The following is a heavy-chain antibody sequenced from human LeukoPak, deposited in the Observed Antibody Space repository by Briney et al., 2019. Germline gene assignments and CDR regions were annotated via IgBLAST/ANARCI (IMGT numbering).Heavy chain of an antibody. CDR1: GFTFSSYG. CDR3: ARDRRYYGSGSFDY. CDR2: ISFDASNK. J-gene: IGHJ4*02. V-gene: IGHV3-30*03. Sequence: GGSLRLSCAASGFTFSSYGMHWVRQAPGKGLEWVAVISFDASNKYYADSVKGRFTISRDNSKNTLYLQMNSLRAEDTAVYYCARDRRYYGSGSFDYWGQGTLVTVSS. D-gene: IGHD3-10*01.